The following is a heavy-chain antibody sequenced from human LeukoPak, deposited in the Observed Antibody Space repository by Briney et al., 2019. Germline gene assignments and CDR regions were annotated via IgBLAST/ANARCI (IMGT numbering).Heavy chain of an antibody. Sequence: SETLSLTCAVYGGSFSGYYWSWIRQPLGKGLEWIGEINHSGSTNYNPSLKSRVTISVDTSKNQFSLKLSSVTAADTAVYYCARSGDWYSSSWYDYWGQGTLVTVSS. D-gene: IGHD6-13*01. V-gene: IGHV4-34*01. CDR3: ARSGDWYSSSWYDY. CDR2: INHSGST. CDR1: GGSFSGYY. J-gene: IGHJ4*02.